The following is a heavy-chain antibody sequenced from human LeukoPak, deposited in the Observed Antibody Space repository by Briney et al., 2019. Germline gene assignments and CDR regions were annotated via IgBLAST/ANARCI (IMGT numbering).Heavy chain of an antibody. V-gene: IGHV3-23*01. CDR3: ARDLGDNYYDSSGYFY. CDR1: GFTFGNYA. CDR2: ISGTGSST. Sequence: GGSLRLSCEASGFTFGNYAMNWVRQAPGKGLEWVSTISGTGSSTYYADSVKGRFTISRDNSKNTLYLQMNSLRAEDTAVYYCARDLGDNYYDSSGYFYWGQGTLVTVSS. J-gene: IGHJ4*02. D-gene: IGHD3-22*01.